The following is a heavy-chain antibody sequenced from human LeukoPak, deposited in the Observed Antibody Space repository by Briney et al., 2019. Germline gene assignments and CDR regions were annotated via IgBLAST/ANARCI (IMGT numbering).Heavy chain of an antibody. D-gene: IGHD4-11*01. J-gene: IGHJ4*02. V-gene: IGHV7-4-1*02. Sequence: ASVKVSCKASGCTFTSYAMNWVREAPGQGLEWMGWINTNTGNPTYAQGFTGRFVFSLDTSVSTAYLQISSLKAEDTAVYYCARDETTLDFDYWGQGTLVTVSS. CDR3: ARDETTLDFDY. CDR2: INTNTGNP. CDR1: GCTFTSYA.